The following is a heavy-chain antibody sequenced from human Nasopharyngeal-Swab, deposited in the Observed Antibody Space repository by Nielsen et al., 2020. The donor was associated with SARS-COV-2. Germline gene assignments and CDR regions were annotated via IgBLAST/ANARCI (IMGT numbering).Heavy chain of an antibody. Sequence: KVSCKGSGYSFTSYWIGWVRQMPGTGLEWMGIIYPGDSDTRYSPSFQGQVTISADKSISTACLQWSSLKASDTAMYYCARLLVPAAIRPLYYFDYWGQGTLVTVSS. CDR2: IYPGDSDT. V-gene: IGHV5-51*01. CDR1: GYSFTSYW. CDR3: ARLLVPAAIRPLYYFDY. J-gene: IGHJ4*02. D-gene: IGHD2-2*02.